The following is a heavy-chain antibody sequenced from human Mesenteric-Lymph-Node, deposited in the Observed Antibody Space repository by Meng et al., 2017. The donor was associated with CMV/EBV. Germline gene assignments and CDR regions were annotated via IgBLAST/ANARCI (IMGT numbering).Heavy chain of an antibody. CDR1: GFTFSSYW. CDR2: IKQDGSEK. D-gene: IGHD6-19*01. Sequence: SGFTFSSYWMSWVRQAPGKGLEWVANIKQDGSEKYYVDSVKSRFTISRDNAKNSLYLQMNSLRAEDTAVYYCARDRIAVAGAYYFDYWGQGTLVTVSS. CDR3: ARDRIAVAGAYYFDY. V-gene: IGHV3-7*04. J-gene: IGHJ4*02.